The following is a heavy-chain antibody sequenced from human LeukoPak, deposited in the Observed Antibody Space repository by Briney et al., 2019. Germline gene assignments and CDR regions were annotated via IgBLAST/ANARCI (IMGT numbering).Heavy chain of an antibody. CDR2: ISGSGGST. J-gene: IGHJ5*02. V-gene: IGHV3-23*01. D-gene: IGHD2-2*01. CDR3: AKKGSSTRLRTGNWFDP. Sequence: GGSLRLSCAASGFTFSSYAMSWVRQAPGKGLEWVSAISGSGGSTYYADSVKGRFTISRDNSKNTLYLQMNSLRAEDTAVYYCAKKGSSTRLRTGNWFDPWGQGTLVTVSS. CDR1: GFTFSSYA.